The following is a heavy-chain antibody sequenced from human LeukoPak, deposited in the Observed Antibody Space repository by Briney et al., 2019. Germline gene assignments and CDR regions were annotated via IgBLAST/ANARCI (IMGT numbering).Heavy chain of an antibody. Sequence: ASVKVSCKASGYTFTGYYMHWVRQAPGQGLEWMGWISAYNGKTNYLHKFQGRVTMTTDTSTTTAYMELRSLRSDDTAVYYCARHPSIAVAGSEFDYWGQGTLVTVSS. CDR3: ARHPSIAVAGSEFDY. CDR1: GYTFTGYY. V-gene: IGHV1-18*04. D-gene: IGHD6-19*01. J-gene: IGHJ4*02. CDR2: ISAYNGKT.